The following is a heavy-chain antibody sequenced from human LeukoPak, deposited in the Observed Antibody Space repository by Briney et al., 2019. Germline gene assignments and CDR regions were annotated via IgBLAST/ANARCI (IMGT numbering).Heavy chain of an antibody. V-gene: IGHV4-59*12. CDR2: IYYSGST. D-gene: IGHD3-10*01. Sequence: SETLSLTCTVSGGSISSYYWSWIRQPPGKGLEWIGYIYYSGSTNYNPSLKSRVTISVDTSKNQFSLKLSSVTAADTAVYYCARGHYYGSGSHFDYWGQGTLVTVSS. CDR1: GGSISSYY. CDR3: ARGHYYGSGSHFDY. J-gene: IGHJ4*02.